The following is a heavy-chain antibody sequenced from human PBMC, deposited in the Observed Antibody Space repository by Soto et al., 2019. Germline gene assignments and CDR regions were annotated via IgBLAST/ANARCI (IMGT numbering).Heavy chain of an antibody. CDR2: IYHSGST. Sequence: SETLSLTCAVSGGSISSGGYSWSWIRQPPGKGLEWIGYIYHSGSTYYNPSLKSRVTISVDRSKNQFSLKLSSVTAADTAVYYCARFRIAARRYYYYGMDVWGQGTTVTVSS. CDR1: GGSISSGGYS. J-gene: IGHJ6*02. CDR3: ARFRIAARRYYYYGMDV. D-gene: IGHD6-6*01. V-gene: IGHV4-30-2*01.